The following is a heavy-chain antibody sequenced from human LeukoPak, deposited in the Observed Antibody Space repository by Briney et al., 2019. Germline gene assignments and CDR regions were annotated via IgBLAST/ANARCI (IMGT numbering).Heavy chain of an antibody. V-gene: IGHV4-34*01. Sequence: SETLSLTCAVYGGSFSGYYWSWIRQPPGKGLEWIGSIYYSGSTYYNPSLKSRVTISVDTSKNQFSLKLSSVTAADTAVYYCARSDIVLMVYAIFDYWGQGTLVTVSS. CDR3: ARSDIVLMVYAIFDY. J-gene: IGHJ4*02. D-gene: IGHD2-8*01. CDR2: IYYSGST. CDR1: GGSFSGYY.